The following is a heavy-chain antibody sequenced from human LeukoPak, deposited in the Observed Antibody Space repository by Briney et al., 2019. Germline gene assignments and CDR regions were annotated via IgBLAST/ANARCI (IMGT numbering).Heavy chain of an antibody. CDR3: ARGRAYYDFWSGYYPRWFDP. CDR1: GGSFSGYY. J-gene: IGHJ5*02. CDR2: INHSGST. Sequence: SETLPLTCAVYGGSFSGYYWSWIRQPPGKGLEWIGEINHSGSTNYNPSLKSRVTISVDTSKNQFSLKLSSVTAADTAVYYCARGRAYYDFWSGYYPRWFDPWGQGTLVTVSS. D-gene: IGHD3-3*01. V-gene: IGHV4-34*01.